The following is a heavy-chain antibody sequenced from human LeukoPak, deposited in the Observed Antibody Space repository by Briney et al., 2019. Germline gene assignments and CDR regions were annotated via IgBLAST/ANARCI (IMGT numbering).Heavy chain of an antibody. Sequence: GGSLRLSCAASSFTFTNAWMNWVRQAPGKGLEWVGRIKSKADGETIDYAAPVKGRFTFSRDDSKNMLYLQMNSLKSEDTAVYYCSTLTSRGLSDSWGQGTLVTVSS. J-gene: IGHJ4*02. CDR2: IKSKADGETI. D-gene: IGHD1-20*01. CDR1: SFTFTNAW. CDR3: STLTSRGLSDS. V-gene: IGHV3-15*07.